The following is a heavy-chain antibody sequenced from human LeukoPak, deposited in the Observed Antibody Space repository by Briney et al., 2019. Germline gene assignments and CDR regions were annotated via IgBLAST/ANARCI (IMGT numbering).Heavy chain of an antibody. V-gene: IGHV3-53*01. Sequence: GGSLRLSCAASGFTVSSNYVSWVRQAPGEGLEWVSTIVGGGDTFYADSVRGRFAISRDNSKNTLYLQMNSLRGEDTAIYYCAKGRGSTLGAWHFDFWGQGTLVSVSS. CDR3: AKGRGSTLGAWHFDF. CDR2: IVGGGDT. D-gene: IGHD3-10*01. J-gene: IGHJ4*02. CDR1: GFTVSSNY.